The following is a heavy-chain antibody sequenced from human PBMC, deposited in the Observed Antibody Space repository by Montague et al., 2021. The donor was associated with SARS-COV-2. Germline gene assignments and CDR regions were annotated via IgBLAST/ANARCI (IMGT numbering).Heavy chain of an antibody. CDR1: GSWYSGYD. CDR2: VSQSGKT. D-gene: IGHD7-27*01. J-gene: IGHJ5*02. CDR3: AKGSHIYETRGLRTGWFDP. Sequence: SETLSLTCSRQGSWYSGYDWTCIRQTPSHDRKRIAEVSQSGKTSYNPSLQSRLTMSVDTYKKQFSLRLSSVTAADTAVYFCAKGSHIYETRGLRTGWFDPWGEGTLVTVSS. V-gene: IGHV4-34*01.